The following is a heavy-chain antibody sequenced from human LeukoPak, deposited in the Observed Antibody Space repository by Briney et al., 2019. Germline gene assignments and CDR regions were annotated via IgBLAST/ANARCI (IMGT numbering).Heavy chain of an antibody. CDR2: VYDTGST. Sequence: SETLSLTCTVSGGSISSGSYYWSWIRQPSGKGLEWIGYVYDTGSTDYNPSLKSRVTISVDTSKNQFYLRLNSVTAADTAIYYCAREKIAMRAFDSWGQGTLVTVSS. D-gene: IGHD2-2*01. CDR1: GGSISSGSYY. J-gene: IGHJ4*02. V-gene: IGHV4-61*10. CDR3: AREKIAMRAFDS.